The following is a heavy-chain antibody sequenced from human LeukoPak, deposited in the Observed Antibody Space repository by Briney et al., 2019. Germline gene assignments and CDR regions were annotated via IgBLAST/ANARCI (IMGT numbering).Heavy chain of an antibody. CDR1: GFTITSYA. CDR3: AKATYYYDTYGYNGVFDY. Sequence: GGSLRLSCAASGFTITSYAMSWVRQAPGKGLEWVSAVSGSADNTYYADSVRGRFTISRDNSQNTLYLQMNSLRVEDAAVYYCAKATYYYDTYGYNGVFDYWGQGTLVTLSS. D-gene: IGHD3-22*01. J-gene: IGHJ4*02. V-gene: IGHV3-23*01. CDR2: VSGSADNT.